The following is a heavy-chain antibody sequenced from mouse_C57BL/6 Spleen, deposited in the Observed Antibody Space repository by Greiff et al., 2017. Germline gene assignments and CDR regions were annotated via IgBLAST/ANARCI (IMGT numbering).Heavy chain of an antibody. D-gene: IGHD1-1*02. CDR1: GYTFTSYW. Sequence: VQLQQPGAELVKPGASVKLSCKASGYTFTSYWMQWVKQRPGQGLEWIGEIDPSDSYTNSNQKFKGKATLTVDTSSSPAYMQLSSLTSEDSAVYYCARGYYGPDLFAYWGQGTLVTVSA. CDR3: ARGYYGPDLFAY. V-gene: IGHV1-50*01. J-gene: IGHJ3*01. CDR2: IDPSDSYT.